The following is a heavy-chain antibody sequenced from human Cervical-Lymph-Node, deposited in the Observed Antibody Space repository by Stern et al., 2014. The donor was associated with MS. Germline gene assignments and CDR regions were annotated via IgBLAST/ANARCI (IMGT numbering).Heavy chain of an antibody. J-gene: IGHJ2*01. CDR3: AKVSDDYDAHWFFDL. D-gene: IGHD4-17*01. Sequence: VQLVESGGGFVKPGGSLRLSCAVSGFTFSKYGMSWVRRAPGKGLEWVSAISGIGGSTFYADSVKGRFTISRNNFQNTLYLQMSSLRADDTAVYYCAKVSDDYDAHWFFDLWGRGTLVTVSS. CDR1: GFTFSKYG. V-gene: IGHV3-23*04. CDR2: ISGIGGST.